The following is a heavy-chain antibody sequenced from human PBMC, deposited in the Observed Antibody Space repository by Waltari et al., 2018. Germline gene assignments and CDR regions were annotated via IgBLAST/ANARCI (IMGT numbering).Heavy chain of an antibody. CDR2: IRYDGSNA. CDR3: AKDGSFVVVPEAMFDYYMDV. CDR1: GFPFSSFG. Sequence: QMQLVESGGGVVQPGGSLRLTCAASGFPFSSFGMDWVRQAPGKGLEGVAFIRYDGSNAYYADSVKGRFTISRDNSKNTLSLHMNSLRPEDTAVYYCAKDGSFVVVPEAMFDYYMDVWGKGTTVSVSS. J-gene: IGHJ6*03. D-gene: IGHD2-2*01. V-gene: IGHV3-30*02.